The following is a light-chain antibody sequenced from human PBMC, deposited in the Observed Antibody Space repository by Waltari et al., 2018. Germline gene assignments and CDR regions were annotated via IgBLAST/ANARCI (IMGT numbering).Light chain of an antibody. CDR1: QTFSSY. CDR2: TAS. V-gene: IGKV1-39*01. CDR3: QQSSSTPPWT. Sequence: DIQMTQSPSSLSASVGDRVTITCRASQTFSSYLNWYQQKPGKAPHLLIYTASSLQSGVPSRFSGSGSGTDFTLTISSLQPEDFATYYCQQSSSTPPWTFGQGTKVEIK. J-gene: IGKJ1*01.